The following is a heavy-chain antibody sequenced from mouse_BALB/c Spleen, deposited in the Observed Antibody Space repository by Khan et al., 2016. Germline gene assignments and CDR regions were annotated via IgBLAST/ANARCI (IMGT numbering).Heavy chain of an antibody. CDR1: GFSLSRYS. V-gene: IGHV2-6-4*01. D-gene: IGHD2-1*01. Sequence: QVQLKQSGPGLVAPSQSLSITCTVAGFSLSRYSVNWVRQPPGKGLEWLGMIWSGGNTDYNSALKSRLNITKDNSKSQVFLKMNSLQADDTAMYYCDRNGKWYFDVWGAGTTVTVSS. CDR3: DRNGKWYFDV. J-gene: IGHJ1*01. CDR2: IWSGGNT.